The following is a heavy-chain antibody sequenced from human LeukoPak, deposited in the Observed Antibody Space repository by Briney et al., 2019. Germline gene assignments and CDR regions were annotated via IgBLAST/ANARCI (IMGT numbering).Heavy chain of an antibody. CDR1: VGTLSRYA. V-gene: IGHV1-69*06. D-gene: IGHD2-15*01. CDR3: ARECSGGSCDSDSDY. CDR2: IFPIFGTA. J-gene: IGHJ4*02. Sequence: GASVQVSCKASVGTLSRYAISWVRQAPGQGLEWVGGIFPIFGTANYAQKFQSKVTITADKTTSTAYMETSRLRSEDTAVYYCARECSGGSCDSDSDYWGQGNLATVT.